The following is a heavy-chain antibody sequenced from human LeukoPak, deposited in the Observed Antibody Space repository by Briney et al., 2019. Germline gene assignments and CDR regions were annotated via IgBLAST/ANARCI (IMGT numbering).Heavy chain of an antibody. CDR3: ARFAEVYYYVDV. D-gene: IGHD2-21*01. Sequence: GGSLRLSCAASGFTLDNYNFNWVRQAPGKGLEWVASIRSYSSYIHYADSVKGRFTISRDDAKKSLYLQMNSLRAEDTAVYFCARFAEVYYYVDVWGTGTTVIVSS. V-gene: IGHV3-21*01. J-gene: IGHJ6*03. CDR1: GFTLDNYN. CDR2: IRSYSSYI.